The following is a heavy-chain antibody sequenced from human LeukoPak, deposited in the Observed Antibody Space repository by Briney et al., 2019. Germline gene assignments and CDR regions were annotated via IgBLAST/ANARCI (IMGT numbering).Heavy chain of an antibody. D-gene: IGHD3-9*01. J-gene: IGHJ6*03. CDR3: ARVSWYFEGYYYYYMDV. CDR1: GYTLTSYD. V-gene: IGHV1-8*03. CDR2: MKPNRGNT. Sequence: ASVKVSCKASGYTLTSYDINWVRQATGQGLEWMGWMKPNRGNTGYAQKFQGRVTITTNTSISTAYMELSSLRSEDTAVYYCARVSWYFEGYYYYYMDVWGKGTTVTVSS.